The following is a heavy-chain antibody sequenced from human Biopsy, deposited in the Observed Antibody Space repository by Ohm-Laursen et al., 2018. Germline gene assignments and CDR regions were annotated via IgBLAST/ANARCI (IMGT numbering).Heavy chain of an antibody. D-gene: IGHD3-9*01. CDR1: GFAFSYYG. V-gene: IGHV3-33*01. J-gene: IGHJ5*02. Sequence: SLRLSCAASGFAFSYYGLHWVGQARGKGLQWVAVMGSDGINKNYADSVKGRFTVSRDNSNNALYLQMSSLRDEDSAVYYCARDDDTTGHYMILNHWGQGTLVTVSS. CDR2: MGSDGINK. CDR3: ARDDDTTGHYMILNH.